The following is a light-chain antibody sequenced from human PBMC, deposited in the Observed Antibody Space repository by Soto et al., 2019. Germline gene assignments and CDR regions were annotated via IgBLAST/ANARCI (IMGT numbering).Light chain of an antibody. CDR3: SSYADSNNLL. Sequence: QSALTQPPSASGSPGQSVTISCTGTSSDVGGYKYVSWYQQHPGKAPKLLIYEATQRPSGVPDRFSGSKSGNTASLTVSGLQAEDEADYYCSSYADSNNLLFGEGTKLTVL. CDR2: EAT. V-gene: IGLV2-8*01. J-gene: IGLJ3*02. CDR1: SSDVGGYKY.